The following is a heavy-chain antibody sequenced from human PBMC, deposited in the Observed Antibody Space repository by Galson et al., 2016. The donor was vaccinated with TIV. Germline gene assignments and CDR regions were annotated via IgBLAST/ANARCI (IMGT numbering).Heavy chain of an antibody. CDR2: IIPLFGTP. Sequence: SVKVSCKASGVIFTNFAISWVRQAPGQGLEWMGRIIPLFGTPNYAQKFQGRVTITADDSTSTSYMELSSLRYEDTAVYYCARESRVYGSQSDDWGQGTLVTVSS. D-gene: IGHD3-10*01. CDR1: GVIFTNFA. V-gene: IGHV1-69*13. CDR3: ARESRVYGSQSDD. J-gene: IGHJ4*02.